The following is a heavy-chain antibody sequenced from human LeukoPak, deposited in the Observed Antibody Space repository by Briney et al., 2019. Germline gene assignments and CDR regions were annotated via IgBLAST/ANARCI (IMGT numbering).Heavy chain of an antibody. V-gene: IGHV3-48*02. Sequence: PGGSLIFSCAASGFTFSCYSVNWGRQAPGQGLEWVAYIRTSSGGRYYAYSVKGRFTISTDTAKNSLYLEMNNMRDCDTAGYYCARDDSWAFDYWGQGTLVTVSS. D-gene: IGHD2-21*02. CDR1: GFTFSCYS. CDR3: ARDDSWAFDY. J-gene: IGHJ4*02. CDR2: IRTSSGGR.